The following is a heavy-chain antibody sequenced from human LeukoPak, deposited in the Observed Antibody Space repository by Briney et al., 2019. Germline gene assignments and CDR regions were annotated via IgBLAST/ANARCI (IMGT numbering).Heavy chain of an antibody. Sequence: SQTLSLTCAISGDTVSSSTAGWNWISQSPSIGLEWLGSTYYRSKWYSDFAEYVKSRITIDLDTYKNQFSLHLKSVTHDDTAVYFSARGQTYSGRIFDYWGQGTLVTVSS. J-gene: IGHJ4*02. CDR1: GDTVSSSTAG. D-gene: IGHD1-26*01. CDR3: ARGQTYSGRIFDY. V-gene: IGHV6-1*01. CDR2: TYYRSKWYS.